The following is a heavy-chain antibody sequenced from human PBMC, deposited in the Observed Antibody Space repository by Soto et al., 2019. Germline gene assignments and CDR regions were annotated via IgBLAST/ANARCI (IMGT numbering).Heavy chain of an antibody. CDR3: AKDEGQYSSGWYLN. J-gene: IGHJ4*02. D-gene: IGHD6-19*01. CDR2: IYSSGST. V-gene: IGHV4-4*07. CDR1: CDSINNFY. Sequence: SGTLSLTCTASCDSINNFYWSWIRQPAGKGLEWIGLIYSSGSTNYTPALASRVTMSVDTSKSQFSLILTSVTAADTAVYYCAKDEGQYSSGWYLNWGQGTLVTVSS.